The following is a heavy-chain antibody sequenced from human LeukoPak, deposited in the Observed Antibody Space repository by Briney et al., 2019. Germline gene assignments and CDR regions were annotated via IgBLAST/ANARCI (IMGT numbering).Heavy chain of an antibody. CDR2: IIPIFGTP. Sequence: SVKVSCKASGGTFSSYASSWVRQAPGQGLEWMGGIIPIFGTPNYAQKFQGRVTITADESTSTAYMELSSLRSEDTAVYYCARTRRPCSGGSCPYYYYYYYMDVWGKGTTVTVSS. J-gene: IGHJ6*03. V-gene: IGHV1-69*13. D-gene: IGHD2-15*01. CDR1: GGTFSSYA. CDR3: ARTRRPCSGGSCPYYYYYYYMDV.